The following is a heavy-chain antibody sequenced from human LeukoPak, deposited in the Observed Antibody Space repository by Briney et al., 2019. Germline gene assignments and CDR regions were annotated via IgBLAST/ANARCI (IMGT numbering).Heavy chain of an antibody. CDR3: ARGGASELYYFDY. CDR2: IYDGGNT. V-gene: IGHV3-53*01. CDR1: GFTFSSYS. Sequence: GGSLRLSCAASGFTFSSYSMNWVRQAPGKGLECVSVIYDGGNTYYADSVKGRFTISRDNSKNTLYLQVNSLRAEDTAVYYCARGGASELYYFDYWGQGTLVTVSS. J-gene: IGHJ4*02. D-gene: IGHD2-15*01.